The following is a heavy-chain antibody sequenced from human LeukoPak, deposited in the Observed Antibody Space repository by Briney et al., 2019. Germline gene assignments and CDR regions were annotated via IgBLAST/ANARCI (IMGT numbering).Heavy chain of an antibody. J-gene: IGHJ6*03. CDR2: ISGDGGST. V-gene: IGHV3-43*02. CDR1: GFTFDDYA. Sequence: GGSLRLSCAASGFTFDDYAMHWVRQAAGKGLEWVSLISGDGGSTYYADSVKGRFTISSDNSKNSLYLQMNSLRTEDTALYYCAKDSSGYYTRWYYYYYMDVWGKGTTVTVSS. CDR3: AKDSSGYYTRWYYYYYMDV. D-gene: IGHD3-22*01.